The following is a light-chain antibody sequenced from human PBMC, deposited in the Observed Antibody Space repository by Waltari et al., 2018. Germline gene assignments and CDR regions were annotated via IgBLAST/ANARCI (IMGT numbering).Light chain of an antibody. CDR3: QQYKSYFT. CDR2: KAS. CDR1: QSISSW. J-gene: IGKJ1*01. V-gene: IGKV1-5*03. Sequence: DIQMTQSPSSLSASVGDRVTITCRASQSISSWLAWYQQKPGKAPKLLIYKASSLESGVPSRFSGSGSGTEVTLTISSLQPDDFATYYCQQYKSYFTFGQGTKVEIK.